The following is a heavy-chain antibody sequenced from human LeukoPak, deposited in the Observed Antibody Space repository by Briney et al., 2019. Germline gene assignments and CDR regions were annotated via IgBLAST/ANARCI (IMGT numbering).Heavy chain of an antibody. CDR1: GFTVRGDY. CDR3: ARASSNFFDY. D-gene: IGHD6-19*01. CDR2: IDNGGST. V-gene: IGHV3-66*01. Sequence: PGGSLRLSCAASGFTVRGDYMSWVRQAPGKGLEWVSFIDNGGSTKYADSVKGRFTISRDNSKNTMDLQMNSLRAEDTAVYYCARASSNFFDYWGQGSLVTVSS. J-gene: IGHJ4*02.